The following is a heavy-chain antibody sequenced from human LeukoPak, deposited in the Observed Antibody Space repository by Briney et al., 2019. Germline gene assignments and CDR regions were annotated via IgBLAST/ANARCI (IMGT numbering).Heavy chain of an antibody. CDR1: GGSISSGSYY. J-gene: IGHJ3*02. CDR3: ARHSSSWPNDAFDI. D-gene: IGHD6-13*01. Sequence: SQTLSLTCTVSGGSISSGSYYWSWIRQPAGKGLEWIGRIYTSGSTNYNPSLKSRVTISVDTSKNQFSLKLSSVTAADTAVYYCARHSSSWPNDAFDIWGQGTMVTVSS. V-gene: IGHV4-61*02. CDR2: IYTSGST.